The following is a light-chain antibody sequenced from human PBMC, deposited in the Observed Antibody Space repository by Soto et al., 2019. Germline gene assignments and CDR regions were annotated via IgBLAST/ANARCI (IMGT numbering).Light chain of an antibody. CDR2: DVS. CDR1: SSDVGGSNH. CDR3: CSYADSNIFL. Sequence: QSALTQPRSVSGSPGQSVTISCTGTSSDVGGSNHVSWYHHHPDKAPQLIIYDVSKRPSGVPGRFSGSKSGNTASLTISGLQAEDGADYYCCSYADSNIFLFGTGTKLTVL. J-gene: IGLJ1*01. V-gene: IGLV2-11*02.